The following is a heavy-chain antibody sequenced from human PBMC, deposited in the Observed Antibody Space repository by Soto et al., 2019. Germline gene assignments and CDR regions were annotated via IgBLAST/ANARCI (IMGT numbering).Heavy chain of an antibody. J-gene: IGHJ4*02. CDR1: GGTFSSYT. Sequence: QVQLVQSGAEVKKPGSSVKVSCKASGGTFSSYTISWVRQAPGQGLEWMGRIIPILGIANYAEKFQGRVTITTDKSTSTAYRELSSLRSEDTDVYYGAASGYETAPDYWGRGTLGTVFS. CDR3: AASGYETAPDY. D-gene: IGHD5-12*01. V-gene: IGHV1-69*02. CDR2: IIPILGIA.